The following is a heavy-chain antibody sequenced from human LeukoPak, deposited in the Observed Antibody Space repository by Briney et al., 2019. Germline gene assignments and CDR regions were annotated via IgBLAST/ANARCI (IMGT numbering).Heavy chain of an antibody. V-gene: IGHV3-21*01. Sequence: PGGSLRLSCAASGFTFSSYSMNWVRQAPGKGLEWVSSISSSSSYIYYADSVKGRFTISRDNAKNSLYLQMNSLRAEDTAVYYCARVPPRYCSSTSCSNFDYWGQGTLVTVSS. CDR2: ISSSSSYI. D-gene: IGHD2-2*01. CDR1: GFTFSSYS. CDR3: ARVPPRYCSSTSCSNFDY. J-gene: IGHJ4*02.